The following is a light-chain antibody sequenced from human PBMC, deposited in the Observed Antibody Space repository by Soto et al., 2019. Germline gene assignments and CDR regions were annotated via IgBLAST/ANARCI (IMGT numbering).Light chain of an antibody. CDR2: RNN. CDR1: SSNIGSNY. J-gene: IGLJ1*01. Sequence: QSVLTQPPSASGTPGQRVTICFSGTSSNIGSNYVYWYQQLPGTAPKLLIYRNNQRPSGVPDRFSGSKSGTSASLAISGLRSEDEADYYCAAWDDSLSGRYVFGTGTKVTVL. CDR3: AAWDDSLSGRYV. V-gene: IGLV1-47*01.